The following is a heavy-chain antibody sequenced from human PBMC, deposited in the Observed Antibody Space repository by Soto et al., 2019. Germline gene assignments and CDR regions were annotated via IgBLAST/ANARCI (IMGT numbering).Heavy chain of an antibody. CDR3: ARALTYYYNSGAY. CDR2: IIPTFDTP. J-gene: IGHJ4*02. Sequence: SVKVSCKSSGDTFSNFAISWVRQAPGQGLEWMGRIIPTFDTPNYAQKFQGRLTITADESTSTAYMELSSLRSEDTALYYCARALTYYYNSGAYWGQGTLVTVSS. D-gene: IGHD3-10*01. CDR1: GDTFSNFA. V-gene: IGHV1-69*13.